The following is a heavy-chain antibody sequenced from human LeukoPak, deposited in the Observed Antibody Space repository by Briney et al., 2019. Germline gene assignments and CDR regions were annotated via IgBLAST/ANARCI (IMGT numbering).Heavy chain of an antibody. J-gene: IGHJ3*02. CDR1: GGSISSYY. D-gene: IGHD3-3*01. V-gene: IGHV4-4*07. CDR2: IYTSGST. CDR3: ASVSWILFLGAFDI. Sequence: TASETLSLTCTVSGGSISSYYWSWIRQPAGKGLEWIGRIYTSGSTNYNPSLKSRVTMSVDTSKNQFSLKLSSVTAADTAVYYCASVSWILFLGAFDIWGQGTMVTVSS.